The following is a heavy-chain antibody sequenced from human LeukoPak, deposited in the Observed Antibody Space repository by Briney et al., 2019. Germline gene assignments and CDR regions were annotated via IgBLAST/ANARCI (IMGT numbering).Heavy chain of an antibody. J-gene: IGHJ4*02. D-gene: IGHD3-10*02. CDR2: ISGSGGST. Sequence: GGSLRLSCAASGFTFSSYAMSWVRQAPGKGLEWVSAISGSGGSTYYADSVKGRFTISRDNSKNTLYLQMNSLRAEDTAVYYCARVFGELLYLGFRQNYYFDYWGQGTLVTVSS. CDR3: ARVFGELLYLGFRQNYYFDY. V-gene: IGHV3-23*01. CDR1: GFTFSSYA.